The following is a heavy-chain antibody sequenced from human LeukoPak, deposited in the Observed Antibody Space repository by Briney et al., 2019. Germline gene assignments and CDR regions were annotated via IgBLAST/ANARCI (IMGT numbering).Heavy chain of an antibody. Sequence: ASVKVSCKASGYTFTGYYMHWVRQAPGQGLEWMGWINPNSGGTNYAQKFQGRVTMTEDTSTDTAYMELSSLRSEDTPVYYCATRVRYDSSGYYCGYFQHWGQGTLVTVSS. CDR3: ATRVRYDSSGYYCGYFQH. CDR1: GYTFTGYY. CDR2: INPNSGGT. D-gene: IGHD3-22*01. J-gene: IGHJ1*01. V-gene: IGHV1-2*02.